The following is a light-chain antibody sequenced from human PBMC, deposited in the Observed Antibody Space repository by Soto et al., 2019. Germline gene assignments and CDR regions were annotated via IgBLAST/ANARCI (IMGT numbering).Light chain of an antibody. V-gene: IGLV2-14*01. Sequence: QSALTQPASVSGSPGQSIAISCTGTSSDVGAYNYVSWYQQQPGKAPQLMIYDVSNRPSGVSNRFSGSKSGNTASLTISGLQAEDEADYYCNSYTSSSTYVFGTGPKLTVL. CDR2: DVS. CDR1: SSDVGAYNY. J-gene: IGLJ1*01. CDR3: NSYTSSSTYV.